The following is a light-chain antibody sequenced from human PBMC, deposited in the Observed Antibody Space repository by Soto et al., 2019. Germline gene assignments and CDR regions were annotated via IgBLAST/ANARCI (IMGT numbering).Light chain of an antibody. J-gene: IGKJ1*01. Sequence: EVVLMQSPGTLSLSAGERATLSCRASQSVSSNYLAWYQQKPGQSPRLLIYGASNRASGISDRFSGSGSGTDFTLTIYRLEPEDFAVYYCQQYDTSPWTFGQGTKVEI. CDR2: GAS. CDR3: QQYDTSPWT. V-gene: IGKV3-20*01. CDR1: QSVSSNY.